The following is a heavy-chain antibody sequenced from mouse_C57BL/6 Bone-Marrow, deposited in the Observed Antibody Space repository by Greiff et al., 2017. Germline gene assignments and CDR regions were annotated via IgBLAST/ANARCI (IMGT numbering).Heavy chain of an antibody. CDR2: IHTHSGST. D-gene: IGHD1-1*02. J-gene: IGHJ3*01. V-gene: IGHV1-64*01. CDR3: AREGGGTWFAY. CDR1: GYTFTSYW. Sequence: QVLLKQPGAELVKPGDSVKLSCEASGYTFTSYWMPWVKQRPGQGLEWIGMIHTHSGSTNYKEKFKSKATLTGDKSASTAYMQLSSLTSEDSAVYYCAREGGGTWFAYWGQGTLVTVSA.